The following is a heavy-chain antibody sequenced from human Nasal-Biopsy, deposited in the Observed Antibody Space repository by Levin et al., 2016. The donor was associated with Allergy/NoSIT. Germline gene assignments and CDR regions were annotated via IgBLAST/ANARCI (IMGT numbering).Heavy chain of an antibody. J-gene: IGHJ4*02. CDR1: GYTFTTYY. Sequence: ASVKVSCKASGYTFTTYYIHWMRQAPGQGFEWLGTINPSDGVTIYARQFQARVTMTSDTSSRTVYMDLSSLRSDDTAIYYCARLGAGIYYQTVDYWGQGSLVTVSS. D-gene: IGHD3-10*01. CDR2: INPSDGVT. V-gene: IGHV1-46*01. CDR3: ARLGAGIYYQTVDY.